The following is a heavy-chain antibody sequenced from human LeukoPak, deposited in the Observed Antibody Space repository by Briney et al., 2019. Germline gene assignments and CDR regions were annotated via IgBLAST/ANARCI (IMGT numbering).Heavy chain of an antibody. J-gene: IGHJ4*02. V-gene: IGHV4-59*08. D-gene: IGHD3-9*01. Sequence: SETLSLTCTVSGVSIFSFYWNWIRQPPGQGLEWIGYIHYSGTTNYNPSLKSRVSISIDTSKSQFSLKLRSAPAADTAIYYCATGRSIRYFDYWGQGTLLSVSS. CDR2: IHYSGTT. CDR3: ATGRSIRYFDY. CDR1: GVSIFSFY.